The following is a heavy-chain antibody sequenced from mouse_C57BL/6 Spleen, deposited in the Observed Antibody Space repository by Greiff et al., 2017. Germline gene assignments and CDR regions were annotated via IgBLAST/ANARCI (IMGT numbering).Heavy chain of an antibody. CDR2: ISSGSSTI. CDR1: GFTFSDYG. Sequence: EVQRVESGGGLVKPGGSLKLSCAASGFTFSDYGMHWVRQAPEKGLEWVAYISSGSSTIYYADTVKGRSTISRDNAKNTLFLQMTSLRSEDTAMYYCAITTGVPDYFDYWGQGTTLTVSS. J-gene: IGHJ2*01. V-gene: IGHV5-17*01. CDR3: AITTGVPDYFDY. D-gene: IGHD1-1*01.